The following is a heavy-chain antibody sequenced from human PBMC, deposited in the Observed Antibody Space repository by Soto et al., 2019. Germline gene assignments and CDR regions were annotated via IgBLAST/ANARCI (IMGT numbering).Heavy chain of an antibody. CDR2: ISGSGGST. CDR3: ASSPEGFDWLFPQVFDY. J-gene: IGHJ4*02. CDR1: GFTFSSYA. D-gene: IGHD3-9*01. Sequence: PGGSLRLSCAASGFTFSSYAMSWVRQAPGKGLEWVSAISGSGGSTYYADSVKGRFTISRDNSKNTLYLQMNSLRAEDTAVYYCASSPEGFDWLFPQVFDYWGQGTLVTVSS. V-gene: IGHV3-23*01.